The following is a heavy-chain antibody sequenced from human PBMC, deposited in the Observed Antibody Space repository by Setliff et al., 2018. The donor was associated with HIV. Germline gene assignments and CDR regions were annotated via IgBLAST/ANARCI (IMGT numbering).Heavy chain of an antibody. CDR3: ARDEQYQLLLDY. CDR1: GYSFTTYG. CDR2: ISTYNGNT. V-gene: IGHV1-18*01. Sequence: ASVKVSCKAFGYSFTTYGISWVRQAPGQGLEWMGWISTYNGNTNYAQKVQGRVTMTTDTSTNTAYMELRSLRSDDTAVYYCARDEQYQLLLDYWGQGTLVTVSS. D-gene: IGHD2-2*01. J-gene: IGHJ4*02.